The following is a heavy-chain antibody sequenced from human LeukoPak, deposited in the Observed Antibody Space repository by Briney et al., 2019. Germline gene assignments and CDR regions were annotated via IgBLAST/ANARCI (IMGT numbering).Heavy chain of an antibody. CDR1: GFTFSTYS. CDR3: ARVAETQLWLQSAVDY. J-gene: IGHJ4*02. Sequence: GGSLRLSCAASGFTFSTYSMNWVRQAPGQGLEWVSFISSGRGTIYYADSVKGRFTISRDNAKNSLYLQINSLKDEDTAVYYCARVAETQLWLQSAVDYWGQGTLVTVSS. D-gene: IGHD5-18*01. V-gene: IGHV3-48*02. CDR2: ISSGRGTI.